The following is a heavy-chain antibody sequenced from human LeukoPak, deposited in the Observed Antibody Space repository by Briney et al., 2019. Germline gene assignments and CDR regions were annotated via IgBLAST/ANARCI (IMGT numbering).Heavy chain of an antibody. V-gene: IGHV4-4*02. CDR3: ARVGSSSWFSFDY. Sequence: SGTLSLTCAVSGGSISSSNWWSWVRQPPGKGLEWIGEIYHSGSTNYNPSLKSRVTISVDKSKNQFSLQLNSVTPEDTAVYYCARVGSSSWFSFDYWGQGTLVTVSS. CDR1: GGSISSSNW. CDR2: IYHSGST. D-gene: IGHD6-13*01. J-gene: IGHJ4*02.